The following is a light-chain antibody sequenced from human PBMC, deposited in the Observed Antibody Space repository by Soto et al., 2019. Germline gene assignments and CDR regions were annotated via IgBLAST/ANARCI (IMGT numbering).Light chain of an antibody. V-gene: IGKV1-5*03. Sequence: DIPMTQSPSTLSASVGDRVTITCRASQSISSWLARYQQKPGKAPKLLIYKASSLESGVPSRFSGRGSGTEFTLTISSLQPDDFATYYCQQYNNYPWTFGQGTKVEIK. J-gene: IGKJ1*01. CDR3: QQYNNYPWT. CDR1: QSISSW. CDR2: KAS.